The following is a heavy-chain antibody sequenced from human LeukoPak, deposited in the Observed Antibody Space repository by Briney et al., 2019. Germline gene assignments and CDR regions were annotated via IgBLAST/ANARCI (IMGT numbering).Heavy chain of an antibody. Sequence: ASVKVSCKASGYTFTGYCMHWVRQAPGQGLEWMGWINPNSGGTNYAQKFQGGVTMTRDTSISTAYMELSRLRSDDTAVYYCARDWSRYDILTGNFGYWGQGTLVTVSS. J-gene: IGHJ4*02. V-gene: IGHV1-2*02. CDR3: ARDWSRYDILTGNFGY. CDR2: INPNSGGT. D-gene: IGHD3-9*01. CDR1: GYTFTGYC.